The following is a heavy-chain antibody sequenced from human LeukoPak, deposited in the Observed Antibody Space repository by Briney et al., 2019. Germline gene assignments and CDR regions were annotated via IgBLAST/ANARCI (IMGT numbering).Heavy chain of an antibody. CDR3: AKTLNGDYYDSSGPDPFDY. CDR1: GFTFSSYA. Sequence: PGGSLRLSCAASGFTFSSYAMSWVRQAPGKGLEWVSAISGSGGSTYYADSVKGRFTISRDNSKNTLYLQMNSLRAEDTAVYYCAKTLNGDYYDSSGPDPFDYWGQGTLVTVSS. V-gene: IGHV3-23*01. J-gene: IGHJ4*02. CDR2: ISGSGGST. D-gene: IGHD3-22*01.